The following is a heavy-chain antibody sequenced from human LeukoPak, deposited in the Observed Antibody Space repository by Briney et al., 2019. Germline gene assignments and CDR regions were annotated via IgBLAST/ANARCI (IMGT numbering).Heavy chain of an antibody. CDR2: MNPNSGNT. J-gene: IGHJ4*02. D-gene: IGHD2-8*01. Sequence: ASVKVSCKASGYTFTSYDINWVRQPPGQGLEWMGWMNPNSGNTGYTQKFQGRVTMTRNTSISTAYMELSSLRSEDTAVYYCGRGRGNGRPENYFDYWGQGTLVTVSS. CDR3: GRGRGNGRPENYFDY. V-gene: IGHV1-8*01. CDR1: GYTFTSYD.